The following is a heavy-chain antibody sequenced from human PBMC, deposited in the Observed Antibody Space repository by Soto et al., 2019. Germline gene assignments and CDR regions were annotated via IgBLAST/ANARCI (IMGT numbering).Heavy chain of an antibody. CDR3: AADATAWQQMVPSDY. J-gene: IGHJ4*02. V-gene: IGHV1-2*02. CDR2: INPNSGGT. CDR1: GYTFTGYY. D-gene: IGHD2-8*01. Sequence: ASVKVSCKASGYTFTGYYMHWVRQAPGQGLEWMGWINPNSGGTNYAQKFQGRVTMTRDMSTATTYMELSRLTSEDTAIYYCAADATAWQQMVPSDYWGQGTLVTVSS.